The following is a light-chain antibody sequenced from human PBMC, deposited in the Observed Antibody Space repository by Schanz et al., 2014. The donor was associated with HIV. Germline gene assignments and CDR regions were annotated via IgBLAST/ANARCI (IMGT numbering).Light chain of an antibody. J-gene: IGLJ2*01. CDR2: EVT. CDR3: TSYAGSNNLV. CDR1: SSDVGGYNY. V-gene: IGLV2-14*01. Sequence: QSALTQPASVSGSPGQSITISCTGTSSDVGGYNYVSWYQQHPGKAPKLIIYEVTERPPGVSNRFSGSKSGNTASLTISGLQAEDEADYYCTSYAGSNNLVFGGGTKRTVL.